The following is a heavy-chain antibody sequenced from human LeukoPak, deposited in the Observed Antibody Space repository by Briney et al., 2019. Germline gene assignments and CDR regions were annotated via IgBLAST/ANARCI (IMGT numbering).Heavy chain of an antibody. V-gene: IGHV4-59*01. CDR2: IYYSGST. Sequence: SETLSLTCSVSDDSITMYYWSWIRQPPGKGLEWIGYIYYSGSTNYNPSLKSRVTISVDTSKNQFSPRLSSVTAADTAVYYCARVTGYVMEDYFDYWGQGTLVTVSS. CDR1: DDSITMYY. CDR3: ARVTGYVMEDYFDY. D-gene: IGHD6-13*01. J-gene: IGHJ4*02.